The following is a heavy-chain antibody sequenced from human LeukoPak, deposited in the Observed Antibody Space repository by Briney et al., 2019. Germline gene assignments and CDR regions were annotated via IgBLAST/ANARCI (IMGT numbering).Heavy chain of an antibody. CDR2: INPNSGGT. D-gene: IGHD2-15*01. CDR1: GYTFTSYD. J-gene: IGHJ3*02. Sequence: ASVKVSCKASGYTFTSYDINWVRQATGQGLEWMGWINPNSGGTNYAQKFQGRVTMTRDTSTSTVYMAPSSLRSEDTAVYYCARSPPRDSDAFDIWGQGTMVTVSS. V-gene: IGHV1-8*01. CDR3: ARSPPRDSDAFDI.